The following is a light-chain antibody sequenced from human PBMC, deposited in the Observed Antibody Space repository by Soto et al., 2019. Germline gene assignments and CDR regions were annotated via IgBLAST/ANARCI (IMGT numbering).Light chain of an antibody. CDR3: QQYGSSPKT. J-gene: IGKJ1*01. Sequence: EIVSTQSPATLSLSPGERATLSCRASQSVRSYLAWYQQKPGQAPRLLIYGASTRATGMPDRFSGSGSGTDFTLTISRLEPEDFAVYYCQQYGSSPKTFGQGTKVDI. CDR1: QSVRSY. V-gene: IGKV3-20*01. CDR2: GAS.